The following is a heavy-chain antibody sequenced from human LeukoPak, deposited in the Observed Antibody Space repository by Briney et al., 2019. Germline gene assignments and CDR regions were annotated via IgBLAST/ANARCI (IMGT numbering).Heavy chain of an antibody. J-gene: IGHJ2*01. D-gene: IGHD3-9*01. V-gene: IGHV1-18*01. CDR1: GYTFTSYG. CDR3: ARVRLHYDILTGHKPRYFDL. CDR2: ISAYNGNT. Sequence: ASVKVSCKASGYTFTSYGISWVRQAPGQGLEGMGWISAYNGNTNYAQKLQGRVTMTTDTSTSTAYMELRSLRSDDTAVYYCARVRLHYDILTGHKPRYFDLWGRGTLVTVSS.